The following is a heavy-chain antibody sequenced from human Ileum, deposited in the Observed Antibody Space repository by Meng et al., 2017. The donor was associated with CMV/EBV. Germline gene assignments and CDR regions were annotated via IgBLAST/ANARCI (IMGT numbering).Heavy chain of an antibody. CDR3: ARGRNRAFDS. V-gene: IGHV6-1*01. Sequence: SQTLSLTCAISGDSVSNNIDTLNWIRQSPSRGLEWLGMTYYRSKWYSDYVVSVKSRITILADTSKNQFSLQMNSVTPEDTAVYYCARGRNRAFDSWGQGALVTVSS. CDR2: TYYRSKWYS. J-gene: IGHJ4*02. CDR1: GDSVSNNIDT. D-gene: IGHD3-16*02.